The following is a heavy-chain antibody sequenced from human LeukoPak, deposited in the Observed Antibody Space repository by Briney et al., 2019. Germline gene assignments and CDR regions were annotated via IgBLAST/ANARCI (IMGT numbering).Heavy chain of an antibody. D-gene: IGHD5-18*01. J-gene: IGHJ4*02. V-gene: IGHV3-53*01. Sequence: PGGSLRLSCAASGFTVSSNCMSWVRQAPGKGLEWVSVIYSDGRIHSADSVKGRFTISRDDSKNTLSLQMNSLRAEDTAVYYCARESGYSYGLAGFFDYWGQGTLVTVSS. CDR1: GFTVSSNC. CDR2: IYSDGRI. CDR3: ARESGYSYGLAGFFDY.